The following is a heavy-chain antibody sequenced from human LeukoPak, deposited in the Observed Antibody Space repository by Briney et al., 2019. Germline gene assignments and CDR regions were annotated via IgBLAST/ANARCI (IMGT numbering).Heavy chain of an antibody. CDR2: MSWNSGSI. D-gene: IGHD1-26*01. CDR1: GFTFDDYA. CDR3: AKDVGWELRGGAFDI. Sequence: GRSLRLSCAASGFTFDDYAMHWVRQGPGKGLGWVSGMSWNSGSIGYADSLKGRFTISRDNATNSLYLQRDSLIAEDMALYYCAKDVGWELRGGAFDIWGQGTMVTVSS. J-gene: IGHJ3*02. V-gene: IGHV3-9*03.